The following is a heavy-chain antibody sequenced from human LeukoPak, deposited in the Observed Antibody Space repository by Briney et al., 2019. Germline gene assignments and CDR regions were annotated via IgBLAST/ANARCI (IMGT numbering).Heavy chain of an antibody. CDR1: GGSISSYY. Sequence: SETLSLTCTVSGGSISSYYWSWIRQPPGKGLVWIGYIYYSGSTNYSPSLKSRVTISVDTSKNQFSLKLSSVTAADTAVYYCARGDSGYDWYAFDIWGQGTMVTVSS. V-gene: IGHV4-59*01. D-gene: IGHD5-12*01. J-gene: IGHJ3*02. CDR2: IYYSGST. CDR3: ARGDSGYDWYAFDI.